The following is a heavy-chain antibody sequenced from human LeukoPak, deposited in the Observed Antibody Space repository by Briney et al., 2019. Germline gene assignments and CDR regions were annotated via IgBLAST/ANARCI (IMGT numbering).Heavy chain of an antibody. CDR3: ARDGRSSWEVSYAFDI. CDR1: GGSISSYY. Sequence: PPETLSLTCTVSGGSISSYYWSWIRQPPGKGLEWIGYINYSGSTNYNPSLKSRVTISVDTSKNQFSLKLSSVTAADTAVYYCARDGRSSWEVSYAFDIWGQGTMVTVSS. J-gene: IGHJ3*02. CDR2: INYSGST. V-gene: IGHV4-59*01. D-gene: IGHD6-13*01.